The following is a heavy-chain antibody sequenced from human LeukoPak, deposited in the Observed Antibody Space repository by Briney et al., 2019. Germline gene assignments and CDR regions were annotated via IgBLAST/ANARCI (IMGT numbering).Heavy chain of an antibody. D-gene: IGHD6-13*01. CDR1: GFTFDDYA. CDR2: ISWNSGSI. J-gene: IGHJ4*02. Sequence: GGSLRLSCAASGFTFDDYAMHWVRQAPGKGLEWVSGISWNSGSIGYADSVKGRFTISRDNAKNSLYLQMNSLRAEDTALYYCAKVVNSGSWTIFDYWGQGTLVTVSS. CDR3: AKVVNSGSWTIFDY. V-gene: IGHV3-9*01.